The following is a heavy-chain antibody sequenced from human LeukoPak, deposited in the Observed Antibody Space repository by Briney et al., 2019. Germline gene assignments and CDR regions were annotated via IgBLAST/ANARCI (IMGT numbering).Heavy chain of an antibody. D-gene: IGHD1-7*01. Sequence: ASVKVSCKASGGTFSSYAISWVRQAPGQGLEWMGGIIPIFGTANYAQKFQGRVTITADESTSTAYMELSSLRSEDTAVYYCARTITGTAWSAWLDPWGQGTLVTVSS. V-gene: IGHV1-69*13. CDR2: IIPIFGTA. J-gene: IGHJ5*02. CDR1: GGTFSSYA. CDR3: ARTITGTAWSAWLDP.